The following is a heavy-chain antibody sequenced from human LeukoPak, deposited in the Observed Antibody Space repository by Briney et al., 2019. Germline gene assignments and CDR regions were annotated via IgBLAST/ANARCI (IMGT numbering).Heavy chain of an antibody. CDR3: ARGSDGSENSYRNWFDP. CDR1: GGTFSGYY. V-gene: IGHV4-34*01. J-gene: IGHJ5*02. CDR2: INHSGSP. D-gene: IGHD3-10*01. Sequence: SETPSLTCAVYGGTFSGYYWSWVRQPPGKGLEWIGEINHSGSPNYNPSLKSRVTISVDTSKNQFSLKLNSVTAADTAVYYCARGSDGSENSYRNWFDPWGQGTRVTVSS.